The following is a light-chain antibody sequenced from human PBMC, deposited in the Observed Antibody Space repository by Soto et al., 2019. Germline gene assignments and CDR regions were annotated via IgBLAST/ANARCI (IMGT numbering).Light chain of an antibody. CDR2: EVS. V-gene: IGLV2-14*01. CDR1: SSDVGGYNY. CDR3: SSYTSSSTYV. J-gene: IGLJ1*01. Sequence: QSALAQPAAVSGSPGQSITISCTGTSSDVGGYNYVSWYQQHPGKAPKLMIYEVSNRPSGVSNRFSGSKSGNTASLTISGLQADDEADYYCSSYTSSSTYVLGTGKKVTV.